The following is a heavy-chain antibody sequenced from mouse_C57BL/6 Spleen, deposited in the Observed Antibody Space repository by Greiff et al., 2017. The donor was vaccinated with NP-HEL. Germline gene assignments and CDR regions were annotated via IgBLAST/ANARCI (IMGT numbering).Heavy chain of an antibody. CDR3: ARHGDLVYANFDY. J-gene: IGHJ2*01. D-gene: IGHD2-3*01. V-gene: IGHV5-6*01. CDR2: ISSGGSYT. Sequence: EVQRVESGGDLVKPGGSLKLSCAASGFTFSSYGMSWVRQTPDKRLEWVATISSGGSYTYYPDSVKGRFTISRDNAKNTLYLQMSSLKSEDTAMYYCARHGDLVYANFDYWGQGTTLTVSS. CDR1: GFTFSSYG.